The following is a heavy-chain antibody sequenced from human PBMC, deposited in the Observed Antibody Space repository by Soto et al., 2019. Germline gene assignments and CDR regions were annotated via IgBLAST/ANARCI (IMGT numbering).Heavy chain of an antibody. CDR1: GGTFSSFA. J-gene: IGHJ5*02. Sequence: ASVKVSCKASGGTFSSFAISWVRQAPGQGLEWMGGIIPIFGQANYAQKFQGRVTITADEATSTAYMELSSLRSEDTAVYYCARVESAYYDSSGHYWFDPWGQGTLVTVSS. CDR2: IIPIFGQA. CDR3: ARVESAYYDSSGHYWFDP. V-gene: IGHV1-69*13. D-gene: IGHD3-22*01.